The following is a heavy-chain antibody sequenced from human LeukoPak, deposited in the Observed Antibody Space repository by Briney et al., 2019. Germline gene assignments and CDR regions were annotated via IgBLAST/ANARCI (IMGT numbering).Heavy chain of an antibody. D-gene: IGHD3-3*01. J-gene: IGHJ4*02. CDR1: GFTFSVYS. Sequence: GGSLRLSCAASGFTFSVYSMSWVRQAPGKGLEWISTISGSDGTTYYADSVKGRFTISRDNSKNTLYLLMSSLRAEDTAVYYCAKENTIFGVVTRFDYWGQGTLLAVSS. CDR2: ISGSDGTT. V-gene: IGHV3-23*01. CDR3: AKENTIFGVVTRFDY.